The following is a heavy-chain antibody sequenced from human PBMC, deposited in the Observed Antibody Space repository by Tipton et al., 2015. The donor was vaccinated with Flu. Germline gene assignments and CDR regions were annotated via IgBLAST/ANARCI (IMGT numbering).Heavy chain of an antibody. CDR2: IRGTRYGATT. J-gene: IGHJ4*01. V-gene: IGHV3-49*04. Sequence: SLRLSCRGSGFLLANYAVSWVRQAPGKGLEWVGFIRGTRYGATTKYGPSVKGRFTISRDDSRDIAYLQVSSLETEDTAVYYCVRDLSGPFDFWGQGTLVTVST. CDR3: VRDLSGPFDF. D-gene: IGHD3-3*01. CDR1: GFLLANYA.